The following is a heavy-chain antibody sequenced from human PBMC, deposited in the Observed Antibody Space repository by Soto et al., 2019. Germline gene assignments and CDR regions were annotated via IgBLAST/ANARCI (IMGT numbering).Heavy chain of an antibody. V-gene: IGHV4-39*01. CDR3: ARHLSVDYFDY. Sequence: QLQLQESGPGLVKPSETLSLTCTVSGDSITSNSYFWAWIRQPPGKGLEWIGSIYYSGTTYYNPSRMRRVTLSQHRSQNQCAPKLSPVSAADTAVYYCARHLSVDYFDYWGQGALVTVS. J-gene: IGHJ4*02. CDR2: IYYSGTT. CDR1: GDSITSNSYF.